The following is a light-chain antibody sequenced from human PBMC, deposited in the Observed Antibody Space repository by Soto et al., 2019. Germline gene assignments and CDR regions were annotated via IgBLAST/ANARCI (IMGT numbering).Light chain of an antibody. V-gene: IGKV3-20*01. Sequence: EIVLTQSPGTLSLSPGERATLSCRASQSVSSSYLAWYQQKPGQAPRLLIYGASSMATGIPDRFSGSGSGTDFTLTIIRLEPEDFAVYYCQQYGSSPPYTFGQGTKLQIK. J-gene: IGKJ2*01. CDR1: QSVSSSY. CDR3: QQYGSSPPYT. CDR2: GAS.